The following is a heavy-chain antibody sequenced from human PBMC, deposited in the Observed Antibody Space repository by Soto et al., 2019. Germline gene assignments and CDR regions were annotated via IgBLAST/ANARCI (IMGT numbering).Heavy chain of an antibody. Sequence: SETLSLTCAVYGGSFSGYYWSWIRQPPGKGLEWIGEINHSGSTNYNPSLKSRVTISVDTSKNQFSLKLSPVTAADTAVYYCARGKRLGYCTNGVCYFDYWGQGTLVTVSS. CDR3: ARGKRLGYCTNGVCYFDY. CDR2: INHSGST. CDR1: GGSFSGYY. D-gene: IGHD2-8*01. V-gene: IGHV4-34*01. J-gene: IGHJ4*02.